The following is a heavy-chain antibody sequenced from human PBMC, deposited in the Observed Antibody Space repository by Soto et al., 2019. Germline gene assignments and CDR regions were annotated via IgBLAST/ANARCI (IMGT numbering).Heavy chain of an antibody. V-gene: IGHV1-69*04. D-gene: IGHD2-15*01. CDR2: IIPILGIA. J-gene: IGHJ4*02. Sequence: GASVKVSCKASGGTFSSYTISWVRQAPGQGLEWMGRIIPILGIANYAQKFQGRVTITADKSTSTAYMELSSLRSEDTAVYYCARECDDCSGGSCPRQCFDYWGQGTLVTVSS. CDR3: ARECDDCSGGSCPRQCFDY. CDR1: GGTFSSYT.